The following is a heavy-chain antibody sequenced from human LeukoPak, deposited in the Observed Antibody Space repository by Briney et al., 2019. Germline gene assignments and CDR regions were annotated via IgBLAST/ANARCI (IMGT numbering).Heavy chain of an antibody. Sequence: PGRSLRLSCAASGFTFSSYGMHWVRQAPGKGLEWVAVISYDGSNKYYADSAKGRFTISRDNSKNTLYLQMNSLRAEDTAVYYCAKGDSGYSYADIDYWGQGTLVTVSS. CDR1: GFTFSSYG. J-gene: IGHJ4*02. CDR2: ISYDGSNK. V-gene: IGHV3-30*18. CDR3: AKGDSGYSYADIDY. D-gene: IGHD5-18*01.